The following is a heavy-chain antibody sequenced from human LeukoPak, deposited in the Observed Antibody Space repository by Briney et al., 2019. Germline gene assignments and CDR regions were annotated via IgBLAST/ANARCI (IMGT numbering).Heavy chain of an antibody. V-gene: IGHV7-4-1*02. D-gene: IGHD3-10*01. CDR2: INTNTGNP. Sequence: GASVKVSCEASGYTFISYAMNWVRQAPGQGLEWMGWINTNTGNPTYVQGFTGRFVFSLDTSVSTAHLQISSLKAEDTAVYYCARSGGYYGSGTYGPAGGFDPWGQGTLVTVSS. CDR3: ARSGGYYGSGTYGPAGGFDP. CDR1: GYTFISYA. J-gene: IGHJ5*02.